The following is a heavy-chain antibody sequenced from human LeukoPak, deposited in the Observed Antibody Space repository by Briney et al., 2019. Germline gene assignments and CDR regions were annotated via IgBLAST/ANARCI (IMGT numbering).Heavy chain of an antibody. D-gene: IGHD3-3*01. Sequence: PSETLSLTCTVSGGSISSSSYYGGWIRQPPGKGLEWIGSIYYSGSTYYNPSLKSRVTIAVDTSKTQFSLKLSSVAAADTAVYYCARDGPHYDFSAVGFDPWGQGTLVTVSS. CDR1: GGSISSSSYY. V-gene: IGHV4-39*07. J-gene: IGHJ5*02. CDR3: ARDGPHYDFSAVGFDP. CDR2: IYYSGST.